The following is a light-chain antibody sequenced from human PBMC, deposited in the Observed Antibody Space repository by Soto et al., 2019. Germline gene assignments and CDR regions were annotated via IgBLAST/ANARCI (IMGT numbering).Light chain of an antibody. CDR2: DAF. J-gene: IGKJ5*01. CDR1: QSVSSY. V-gene: IGKV3-11*01. CDR3: QQRSNWPPIT. Sequence: EIVLTQSPATLSLSPGERATVSCRASQSVSSYLAWYQQKPGQAPRLLIYDAFNRATGIPARFSGSGSGTDFTLTISSLEPEDFAVYYCQQRSNWPPITLGQGTRLEIK.